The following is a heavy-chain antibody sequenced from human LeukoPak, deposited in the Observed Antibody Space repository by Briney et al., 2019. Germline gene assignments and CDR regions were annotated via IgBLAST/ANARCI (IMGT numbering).Heavy chain of an antibody. CDR2: IYTSEST. Sequence: PSETLSLTCTVSGGAISSYHWSWIRQPAGKGLEWIGRIYTSESTDYNPSLKSRVTMSVDTSKNQFSLKLSSVTAADTAVYYCARVGDYALKDWGQGTLVTVSS. J-gene: IGHJ4*02. D-gene: IGHD3-16*01. CDR3: ARVGDYALKD. V-gene: IGHV4-4*07. CDR1: GGAISSYH.